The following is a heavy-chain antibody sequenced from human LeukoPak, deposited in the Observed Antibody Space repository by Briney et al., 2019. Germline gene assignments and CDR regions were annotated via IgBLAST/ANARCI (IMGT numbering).Heavy chain of an antibody. D-gene: IGHD1-26*01. V-gene: IGHV3-48*02. Sequence: GGSLRLSCAASGFTFSSYTMNWVRKAPGKGLEWISYISSSSSIMYYADSVKGRFSISRDNTKNSLYLQMNSLRDEDTAVYYCARDKSGSDSARGAVIDICGQGAMVTVSS. CDR1: GFTFSSYT. CDR3: ARDKSGSDSARGAVIDI. CDR2: ISSSSSIM. J-gene: IGHJ3*02.